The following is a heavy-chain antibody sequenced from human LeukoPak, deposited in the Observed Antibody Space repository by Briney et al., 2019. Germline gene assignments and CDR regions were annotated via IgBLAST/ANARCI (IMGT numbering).Heavy chain of an antibody. D-gene: IGHD6-13*01. J-gene: IGHJ4*02. V-gene: IGHV3-7*03. Sequence: GGSLRLSCAASGFSFSNYWMGWVRQAPGKGLACVANIKTDGSETYYADSVKGRFTISRDNSKNTLYLQMNSLRAEDTAVYYCAKEEQQLGCDYWGQGTLVTVSS. CDR2: IKTDGSET. CDR1: GFSFSNYW. CDR3: AKEEQQLGCDY.